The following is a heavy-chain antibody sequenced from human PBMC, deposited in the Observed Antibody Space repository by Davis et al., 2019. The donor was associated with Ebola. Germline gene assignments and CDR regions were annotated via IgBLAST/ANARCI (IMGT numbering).Heavy chain of an antibody. V-gene: IGHV1-46*01. CDR2: INPNDGRT. J-gene: IGHJ4*02. CDR1: GYTFTNYY. CDR3: AVGGQDGGFDY. Sequence: ASVKVSCKASGYTFTNYYMHWVRQAPGQGLEWMGMINPNDGRTIYAQKFQVRVTLTEDTSTHTAYMELSSLRSEDTAEYYCAVGGQDGGFDYWGQGTLVTVSS. D-gene: IGHD1-26*01.